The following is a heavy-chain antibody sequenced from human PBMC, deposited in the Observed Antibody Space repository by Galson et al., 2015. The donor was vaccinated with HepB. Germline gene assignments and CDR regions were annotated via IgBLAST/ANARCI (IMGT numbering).Heavy chain of an antibody. D-gene: IGHD6-13*01. V-gene: IGHV3-11*01. CDR2: IGSGGSTI. CDR1: GFFFSDYN. J-gene: IGHJ4*02. Sequence: SLRLSCAASGFFFSDYNMTWIRQAPGKGLEWVSYIGSGGSTIYYADSVKGRFTVSRDNAKNSLFLQMNSLRAEDTAVYYCARDYSSRWFYFDYWGQGTLVTVSS. CDR3: ARDYSSRWFYFDY.